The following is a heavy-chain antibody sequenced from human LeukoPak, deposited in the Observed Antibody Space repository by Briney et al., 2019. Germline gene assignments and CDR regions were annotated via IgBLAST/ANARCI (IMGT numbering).Heavy chain of an antibody. CDR2: ITGSGGST. CDR1: GFTFSNYA. J-gene: IGHJ4*02. V-gene: IGHV3-23*01. D-gene: IGHD3-3*01. Sequence: GGSLRLSCAASGFTFSNYAMSWVRQAPGKGLEGVSPITGSGGSTYYADSVKGRFTISRDNSKNTLYLQMSSLRAEDTAVYYCAKDKGDFWSGHHYWGQGTLVTVSS. CDR3: AKDKGDFWSGHHY.